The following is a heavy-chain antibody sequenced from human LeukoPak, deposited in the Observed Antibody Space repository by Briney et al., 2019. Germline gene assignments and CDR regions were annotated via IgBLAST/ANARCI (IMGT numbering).Heavy chain of an antibody. Sequence: GGSLRLSCAASGFTFSSYAMSWVRQAPGKGLEWVSAISSSGGTIYYADSVKGRFTISRDNAKSSLYLQMNGLRAEDTAVYYCARDSRQRLFDYWGQGTLVTVSS. CDR2: ISSSGGTI. J-gene: IGHJ4*02. CDR3: ARDSRQRLFDY. CDR1: GFTFSSYA. D-gene: IGHD6-25*01. V-gene: IGHV3-23*01.